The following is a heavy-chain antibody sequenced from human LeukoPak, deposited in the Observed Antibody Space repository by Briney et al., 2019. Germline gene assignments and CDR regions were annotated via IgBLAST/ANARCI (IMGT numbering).Heavy chain of an antibody. CDR1: GFTFSSYG. CDR2: ISYDRGNK. CDR3: ANASAFDI. Sequence: GGSLRLSCAASGFTFSSYGMHWVRQAPGKGLEWVAGISYDRGNKYYAESVKGRFTISRDNSKNTLYLEMNSLRAEDTAVYYCANASAFDIWGQGTMVTVSS. J-gene: IGHJ3*02. V-gene: IGHV3-30*18.